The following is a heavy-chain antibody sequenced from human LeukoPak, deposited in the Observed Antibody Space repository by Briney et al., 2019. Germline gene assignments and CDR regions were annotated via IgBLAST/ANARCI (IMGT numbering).Heavy chain of an antibody. CDR2: ITYDGSNK. V-gene: IGHV3-30-3*01. Sequence: GRSLRLSCAASGFTFSSYAMHWVRQAPGKGLEWVAVITYDGSNKYYADSVKGRFTISRDNSKNTLYLQMNSLRAEDTAVHYCARDYYDSSGYWPDAFDIWGQGTMVTVSS. CDR3: ARDYYDSSGYWPDAFDI. D-gene: IGHD3-22*01. CDR1: GFTFSSYA. J-gene: IGHJ3*02.